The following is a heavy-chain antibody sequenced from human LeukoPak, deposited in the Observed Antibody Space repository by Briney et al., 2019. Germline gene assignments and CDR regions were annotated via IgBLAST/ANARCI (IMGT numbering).Heavy chain of an antibody. CDR3: VRAPLPNWNDVGY. Sequence: AGGSLRLSCAASGFTFSDYSINWVRQAPGKGLEWVSSISASSTYIYYADSVKGRFTISRDNAKNSLFLQMNSLRIEDTAVYYCVRAPLPNWNDVGYWGPGTLVTVSS. CDR2: ISASSTYI. CDR1: GFTFSDYS. D-gene: IGHD1-20*01. V-gene: IGHV3-21*01. J-gene: IGHJ4*02.